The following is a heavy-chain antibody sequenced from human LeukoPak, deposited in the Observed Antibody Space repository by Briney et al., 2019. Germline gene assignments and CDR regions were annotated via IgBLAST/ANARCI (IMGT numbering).Heavy chain of an antibody. Sequence: ASVKVSCKASGYTFTSYGISWVRQAPGQGLEWMGWISAYDGNTNYAQKLQGRVTMTTDTSMSTAYMELRSLRSDDTAVYYCARGREYYDILTGHTHGFDYWGQGTLVTVSS. CDR1: GYTFTSYG. V-gene: IGHV1-18*01. D-gene: IGHD3-9*01. CDR2: ISAYDGNT. J-gene: IGHJ4*02. CDR3: ARGREYYDILTGHTHGFDY.